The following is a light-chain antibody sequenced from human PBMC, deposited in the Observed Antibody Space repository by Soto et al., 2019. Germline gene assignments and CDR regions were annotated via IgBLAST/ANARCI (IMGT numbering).Light chain of an antibody. CDR2: DAS. J-gene: IGKJ4*01. CDR3: QQYDRWPVT. V-gene: IGKV3-15*01. CDR1: QSVTTN. Sequence: VMTQSPATLSVSPGERVTFSCRASQSVTTNLAWYQHKPGQSPRLLISDASTGASGIPPRFSGSGSGTEFTLTIDRLQSADFAVYYCQQYDRWPVTFGGGDKVDI.